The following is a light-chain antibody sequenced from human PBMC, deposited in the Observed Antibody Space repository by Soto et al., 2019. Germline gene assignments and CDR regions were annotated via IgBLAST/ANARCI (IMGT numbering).Light chain of an antibody. J-gene: IGKJ5*01. CDR1: QSVSSK. CDR3: QQYNNRPPLT. Sequence: EIVMTQSPATLSVSPWERATLSCRASQSVSSKLAWYQQKPGQAPRLLIYGASTRSTGIPARFSGSGSGTEFTLTISSLQSEDFEVYYCQQYNNRPPLTFGQGTRLEIK. CDR2: GAS. V-gene: IGKV3-15*01.